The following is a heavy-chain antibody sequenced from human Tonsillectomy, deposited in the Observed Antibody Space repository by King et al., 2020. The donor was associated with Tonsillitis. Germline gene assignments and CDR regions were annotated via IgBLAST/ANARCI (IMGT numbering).Heavy chain of an antibody. Sequence: QLQESGPGLVKPSQTLSLTCTVSGGSISSVGYYWNWIRQHPGKGLEWIGYIYYSGSTYYNPSLQSRVTSSLDPSKNQVSLQLSSVTAADTAVYYCARDPYATYGMDVWGQGTTVTVSS. CDR3: ARDPYATYGMDV. CDR1: GGSISSVGYY. CDR2: IYYSGST. D-gene: IGHD4-17*01. V-gene: IGHV4-31*03. J-gene: IGHJ6*02.